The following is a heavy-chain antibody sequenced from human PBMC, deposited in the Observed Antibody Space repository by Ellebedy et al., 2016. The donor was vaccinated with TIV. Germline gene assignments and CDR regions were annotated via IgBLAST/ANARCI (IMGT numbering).Heavy chain of an antibody. D-gene: IGHD6-19*01. J-gene: IGHJ4*02. CDR2: IYYDGST. CDR3: AGPDRGSSGWYVY. Sequence: GSLRLSXTVSGGPISTSDYYWGWIRQHPGKGLEWIGSIYYDGSTYYNPSLKSRVTMSVDTSKNQFSLILSSVTAADTSVYYGAGPDRGSSGWYVYWGQGTLVTVSS. CDR1: GGPISTSDYY. V-gene: IGHV4-39*01.